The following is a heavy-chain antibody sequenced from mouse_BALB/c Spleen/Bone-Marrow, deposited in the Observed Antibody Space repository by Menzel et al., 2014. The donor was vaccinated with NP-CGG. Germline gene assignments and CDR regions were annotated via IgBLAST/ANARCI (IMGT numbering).Heavy chain of an antibody. J-gene: IGHJ1*01. CDR2: INADSSTK. CDR1: GFDFSRYW. D-gene: IGHD2-4*01. Sequence: EVKLMESGGGLVQPGGSLKLSSAASGFDFSRYWMSWVRQAPGKGLEWIGEINADSSTKKYTPSLKDKFIISRDNAKNTLYLQMSKVRYEDTALYYCARPRDYYGYFDVWGAGTTVTVSS. V-gene: IGHV4-1*02. CDR3: ARPRDYYGYFDV.